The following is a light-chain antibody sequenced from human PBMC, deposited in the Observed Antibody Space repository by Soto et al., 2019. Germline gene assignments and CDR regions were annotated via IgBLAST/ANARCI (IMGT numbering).Light chain of an antibody. CDR2: GAS. J-gene: IGKJ4*01. CDR3: QQYNNWPPVT. Sequence: EIVITLSQATVSVSPGERASLSCTASQSVSSNLAWYQQKRGQAPRLLIYGASTRATGIPARFSGSGSGTEFTLTISSLQSEDFAVYYCQQYNNWPPVTFGGGTKVDI. CDR1: QSVSSN. V-gene: IGKV3-15*01.